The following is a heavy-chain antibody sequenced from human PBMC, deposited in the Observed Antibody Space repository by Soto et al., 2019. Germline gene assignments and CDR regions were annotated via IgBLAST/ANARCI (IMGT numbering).Heavy chain of an antibody. V-gene: IGHV4-39*01. J-gene: IGHJ5*02. D-gene: IGHD3-9*01. CDR3: ARRVDYDILTGCPNCFDP. CDR2: IYYSGST. Sequence: PSETLSLTCTVSGGSISSSSYYWGWIRQPPGKGLEWIGSIYYSGSTYYNPSLKSRVTISVDTSKNQFSLKLSSVTAADTAVYYCARRVDYDILTGCPNCFDPWGQGTLVT. CDR1: GGSISSSSYY.